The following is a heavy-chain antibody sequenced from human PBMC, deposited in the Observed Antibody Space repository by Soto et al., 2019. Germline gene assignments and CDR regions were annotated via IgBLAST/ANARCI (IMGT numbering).Heavy chain of an antibody. CDR3: ARSSSGNWFDP. V-gene: IGHV1-2*02. CDR2: INPNSGGT. D-gene: IGHD1-26*01. J-gene: IGHJ5*02. CDR1: GYTFTGYF. Sequence: QVQLVQSGAEVKKPGASVKVSCKASGYTFTGYFVHWVRQAPGQGLEWMGWINPNSGGTNYAQKFQGRVTMTRDTTINTGDRELSRLRSDDMAVYFCARSSSGNWFDPWAQGTLVTVSS.